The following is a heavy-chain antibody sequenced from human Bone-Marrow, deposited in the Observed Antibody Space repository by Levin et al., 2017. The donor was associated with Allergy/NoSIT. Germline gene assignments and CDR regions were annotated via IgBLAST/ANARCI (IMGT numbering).Heavy chain of an antibody. D-gene: IGHD3-3*01. CDR2: IYSGGST. CDR3: ARPPLGVAPPWYFDL. Sequence: PGGSLRLSCAASGFTVSTNYMSWVRQAPGKGLEWVSVIYSGGSTYYADSVKGRFTISRDNSKNTLYLQMNSLRAEDTAVYYCARPPLGVAPPWYFDLWGRGTLVTVSS. V-gene: IGHV3-53*01. CDR1: GFTVSTNY. J-gene: IGHJ2*01.